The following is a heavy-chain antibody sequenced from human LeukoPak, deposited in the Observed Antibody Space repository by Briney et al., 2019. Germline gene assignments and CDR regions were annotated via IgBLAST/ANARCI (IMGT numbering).Heavy chain of an antibody. J-gene: IGHJ4*02. CDR3: TRWVYYYDTSGSRGEY. D-gene: IGHD3-22*01. Sequence: GESLKISCKASGYSFTNYWIGWVRQMPGKGLEWMGIIYPGDADTRYNPSFQGQVTISAEKSISTAYMQWSSLKASDTAMYYCTRWVYYYDTSGSRGEYWGQGTLVSVSS. CDR1: GYSFTNYW. CDR2: IYPGDADT. V-gene: IGHV5-51*01.